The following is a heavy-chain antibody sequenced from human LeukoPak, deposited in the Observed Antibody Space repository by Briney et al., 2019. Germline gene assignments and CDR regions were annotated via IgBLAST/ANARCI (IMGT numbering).Heavy chain of an antibody. CDR2: FDPEDGET. D-gene: IGHD2-2*01. Sequence: GAAVKVSCKVSGYTLTELSMHWVRQAPGKGREWMGGFDPEDGETIYAQKFQVRVTMTEDTSTDTAYMELSSLRSEDTAVYYCATGVVPAAEKGDYWGQGTLVTVSS. CDR1: GYTLTELS. CDR3: ATGVVPAAEKGDY. J-gene: IGHJ4*02. V-gene: IGHV1-24*01.